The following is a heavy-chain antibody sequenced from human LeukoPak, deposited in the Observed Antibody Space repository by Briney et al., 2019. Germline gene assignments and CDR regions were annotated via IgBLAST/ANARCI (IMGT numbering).Heavy chain of an antibody. D-gene: IGHD3-3*01. Sequence: GASVKASCKASGGTFSSYAISWVRQAPGQGLEWMGGIIPIFGTANYAQKFQGRVTITADESTSTAYMELSSLRSEDAAVYYCARSSGFMYYDFWRFDYWGQGTLVTVSS. V-gene: IGHV1-69*01. J-gene: IGHJ4*02. CDR1: GGTFSSYA. CDR2: IIPIFGTA. CDR3: ARSSGFMYYDFWRFDY.